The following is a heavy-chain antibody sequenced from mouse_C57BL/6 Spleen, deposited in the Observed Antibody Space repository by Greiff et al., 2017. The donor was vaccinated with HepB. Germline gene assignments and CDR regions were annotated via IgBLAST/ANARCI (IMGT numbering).Heavy chain of an antibody. J-gene: IGHJ4*01. CDR2: INPSSGYT. D-gene: IGHD1-1*01. V-gene: IGHV1-7*01. CDR3: ASPLYGSSYDYAMDY. Sequence: QVQLKESGAELAKPGASVKLSCKASGYTFTSYWVHWVKQRPGQGLEWIGYINPSSGYTKYNQKFKDKATLTADKSSSTAYMQLSSLTYEDSAVYYCASPLYGSSYDYAMDYWGQGTSVTVSS. CDR1: GYTFTSYW.